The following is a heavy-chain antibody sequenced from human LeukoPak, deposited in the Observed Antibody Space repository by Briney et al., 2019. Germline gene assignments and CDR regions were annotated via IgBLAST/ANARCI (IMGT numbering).Heavy chain of an antibody. CDR1: GFIFSNYP. CDR2: ISADGNNE. Sequence: AGGSLRLSCAASGFIFSNYPMHWVRQAPGKGLEWVAVISADGNNEHYADSAKGRFTLSRDNAKSTAYLQMNSLRSEDTAVYYCAGNAPDSSEDWGQGTLVTVSS. D-gene: IGHD3-22*01. J-gene: IGHJ4*02. CDR3: AGNAPDSSED. V-gene: IGHV3-30-3*01.